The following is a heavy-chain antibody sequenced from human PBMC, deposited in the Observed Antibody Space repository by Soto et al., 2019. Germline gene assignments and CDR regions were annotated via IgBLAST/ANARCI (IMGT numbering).Heavy chain of an antibody. D-gene: IGHD6-19*01. J-gene: IGHJ3*02. CDR1: GGTFSNYT. V-gene: IGHV1-69*04. CDR3: ARDRHSSGSSI. CDR2: IIPILGIA. Sequence: SVKLSWKASGGTFSNYTISWVRQAPGQGLEWMGRIIPILGIANYAQKFQGRVTITADKSTSTAYMELSSLRSEDTAVYYCARDRHSSGSSIWGQGTMVTVS.